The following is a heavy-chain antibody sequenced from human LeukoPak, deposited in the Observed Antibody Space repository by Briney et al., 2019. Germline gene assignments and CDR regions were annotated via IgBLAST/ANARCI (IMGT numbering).Heavy chain of an antibody. CDR2: INPNSGGT. CDR3: ARAIVVVTASPSWDY. D-gene: IGHD2-21*02. V-gene: IGHV1-2*02. Sequence: ASVKVSCKASGYTFTGYYMHWVRQAPGQGLEWMGWINPNSGGTNYAQKFQGRVTMTRDTSISTAYMELSKLRSDDTAVYYCARAIVVVTASPSWDYWGQGALVTASS. J-gene: IGHJ4*02. CDR1: GYTFTGYY.